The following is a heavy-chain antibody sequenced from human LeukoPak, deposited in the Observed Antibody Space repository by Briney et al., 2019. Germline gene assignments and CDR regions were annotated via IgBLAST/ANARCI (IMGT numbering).Heavy chain of an antibody. Sequence: GGSLRLSCAASGFTFSSYGMHWVRQAPGKGLEWVAVISYDGSNKYYADSVKGRFTISRDNSKNTLYLQMNSLRAEDTVVYYCAKDLDEIGGLDVWGQGTTVIVSS. J-gene: IGHJ6*02. D-gene: IGHD3-16*01. CDR1: GFTFSSYG. CDR2: ISYDGSNK. CDR3: AKDLDEIGGLDV. V-gene: IGHV3-30*18.